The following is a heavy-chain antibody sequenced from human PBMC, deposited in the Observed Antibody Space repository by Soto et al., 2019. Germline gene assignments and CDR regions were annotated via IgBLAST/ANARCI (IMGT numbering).Heavy chain of an antibody. V-gene: IGHV4-30-4*01. CDR3: ARGITIFGVAKGNDS. J-gene: IGHJ5*01. D-gene: IGHD3-3*01. Sequence: SETLSLTCTVSGGSISSGDYYWSWIRQPPGKGLEWIGYISYSGSTYYNPSLKSRVTISVDTSKNQFSLKLSSVTAADTAVYYCARGITIFGVAKGNDSWGQETLVTFSS. CDR1: GGSISSGDYY. CDR2: ISYSGST.